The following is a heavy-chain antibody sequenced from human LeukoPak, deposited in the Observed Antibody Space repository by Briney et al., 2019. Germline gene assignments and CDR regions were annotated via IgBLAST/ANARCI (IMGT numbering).Heavy chain of an antibody. D-gene: IGHD3-10*01. J-gene: IGHJ6*03. CDR2: ITHTGST. Sequence: PSETLSLTCAVYGESFSGYYWSWIRQPPGKGLEWIGEITHTGSTNYNPSLKSRMTTSVDTSKNQFSLKLTSVTAADTAVYYCVRGRRGGPPLPYYYYYMDVWGKGTTVTVSS. CDR1: GESFSGYY. CDR3: VRGRRGGPPLPYYYYYMDV. V-gene: IGHV4-34*01.